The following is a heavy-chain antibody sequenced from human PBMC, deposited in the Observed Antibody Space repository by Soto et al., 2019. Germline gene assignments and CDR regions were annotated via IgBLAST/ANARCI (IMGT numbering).Heavy chain of an antibody. D-gene: IGHD3-3*01. J-gene: IGHJ6*02. CDR1: GFAFNSYG. CDR2: IWYVGSEK. CDR3: ARAVIFGVANQYYYFYYGLDV. Sequence: QVQLVESGGGVVQPGRSLRLSCAASGFAFNSYGTHWVRQAPGKGLEWVAVIWYVGSEKYYADSVKGRFTISRDNSRSTLYLQMNSLRAEDAAVYYCARAVIFGVANQYYYFYYGLDVWGQGTTVTVSS. V-gene: IGHV3-33*01.